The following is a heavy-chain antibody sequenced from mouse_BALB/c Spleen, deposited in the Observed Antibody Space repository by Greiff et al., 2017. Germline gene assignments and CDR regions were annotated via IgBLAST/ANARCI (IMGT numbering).Heavy chain of an antibody. V-gene: IGHV1-63*02. D-gene: IGHD2-1*01. CDR2: IYPGGGYT. CDR3: ATGGNYNDFDY. CDR1: GYTFTNYW. J-gene: IGHJ2*01. Sequence: VHLVESGAELVRPGTSVKMSCKAAGYTFTNYWIGWVKQRPGHGLEWIGDIYPGGGYTNYNEKFKGKATLTADTSSSTAYMQLSSLTSEDSAIYYCATGGNYNDFDYWGQGTTLTVSS.